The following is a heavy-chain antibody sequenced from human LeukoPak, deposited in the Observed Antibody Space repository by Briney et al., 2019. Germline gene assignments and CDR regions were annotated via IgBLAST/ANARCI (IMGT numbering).Heavy chain of an antibody. V-gene: IGHV3-30*18. CDR1: GFTFSSYG. D-gene: IGHD1-26*01. CDR2: ISYDGSNK. CDR3: AKAPSGSYPFDY. J-gene: IGHJ4*02. Sequence: GGPLRLSCAASGFTFSSYGMHWVRQAPGKGLEWVAVISYDGSNKYYADSVKGRFTISRDNSKNTLYLQMNSLRAEDTAVYYCAKAPSGSYPFDYWGQGTLVTVSS.